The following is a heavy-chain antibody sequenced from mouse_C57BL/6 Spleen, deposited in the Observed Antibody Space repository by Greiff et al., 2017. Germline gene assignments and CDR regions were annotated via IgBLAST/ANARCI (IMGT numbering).Heavy chain of an antibody. CDR2: IDPAGSYT. CDR3: ARWLLRDFAV. CDR1: GYTFTNYW. V-gene: IGHV1-69*01. D-gene: IGHD2-3*01. Sequence: QVQLQQPGAELVMPGASVKLSCKASGYTFTNYWLHWVQQRPGQGLEWIGEIDPAGSYTNYNQKFTGQSTLTVDKSYSTSYMQLSSLASEDAAFYYCARWLLRDFAVWGTGTTVTVSS. J-gene: IGHJ1*03.